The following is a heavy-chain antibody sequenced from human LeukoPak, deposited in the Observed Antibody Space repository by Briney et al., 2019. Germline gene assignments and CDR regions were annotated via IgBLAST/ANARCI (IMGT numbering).Heavy chain of an antibody. CDR2: ISAYTGNT. D-gene: IGHD4-11*01. CDR3: ARGLHLVDWGDDYSNFFDY. J-gene: IGHJ4*02. CDR1: GYTFSRYG. Sequence: ASLKVSCKASGYTFSRYGITWVRHAPGQGLEWMGWISAYTGNTNYAQMLQGRVTMTTDTSTTTAYMELRSLRSDDTAVYYCARGLHLVDWGDDYSNFFDYWGQGTLVTVSS. V-gene: IGHV1-18*01.